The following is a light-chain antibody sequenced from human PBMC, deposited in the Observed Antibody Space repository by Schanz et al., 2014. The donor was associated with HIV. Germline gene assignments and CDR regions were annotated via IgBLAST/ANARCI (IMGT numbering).Light chain of an antibody. CDR3: QSYDSSLSGYV. CDR1: SSNIGSHT. CDR2: SNS. V-gene: IGLV1-44*01. Sequence: QSVLTQPPSASGTPGQRVTISCSGSSSNIGSHTVNWYQQLPGTAPKLLIYSNSRRPSGVPDRFSGSKSGTSASLAITGLQAEDEADYYCQSYDSSLSGYVFGTGTKLTVL. J-gene: IGLJ1*01.